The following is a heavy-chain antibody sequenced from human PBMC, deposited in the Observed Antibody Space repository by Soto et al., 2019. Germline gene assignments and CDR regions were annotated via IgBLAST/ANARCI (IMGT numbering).Heavy chain of an antibody. CDR2: IYYSGST. D-gene: IGHD2-15*01. Sequence: QLHLQESGPGLVKHSETLSLTCTVYGGSFSSSSDYWGWIRQPPGKGLEWIGSIYYSGSTYYNPSLRSRVTISVDTSENQFSLKLTSVTAADTAVYYWARGDTVVVVAATVEFNWLDHWGQGALVTVSS. V-gene: IGHV4-39*01. CDR1: GGSFSSSSDY. J-gene: IGHJ5*02. CDR3: ARGDTVVVVAATVEFNWLDH.